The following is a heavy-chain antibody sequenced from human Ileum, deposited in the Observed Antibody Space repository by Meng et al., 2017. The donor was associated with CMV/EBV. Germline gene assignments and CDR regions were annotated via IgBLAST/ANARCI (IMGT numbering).Heavy chain of an antibody. CDR1: GFTFSTYN. CDR2: ISSSSSFI. J-gene: IGHJ4*02. Sequence: ASGFTFSTYNMNWVRQAPGKGLEWVSYISSSSSFIYYADSVKGRFTIYRDNAKNSLYLQMDSLRAEDTSVYYCARDRGTRGSKIDYWGQGTLVTVSS. D-gene: IGHD3-10*01. V-gene: IGHV3-21*01. CDR3: ARDRGTRGSKIDY.